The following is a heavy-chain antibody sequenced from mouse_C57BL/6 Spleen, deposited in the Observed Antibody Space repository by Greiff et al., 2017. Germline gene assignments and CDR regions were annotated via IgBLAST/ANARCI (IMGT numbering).Heavy chain of an antibody. J-gene: IGHJ2*01. CDR2: LWSGGST. Sequence: QVQLQQSGPGLVQPSQSLSITCTVSGFSLTSYAVHWVRQSPGKGLEWLGVLWSGGSTVYNAAFISRLSISKDNSKSQSFFKMNSLQADDTAIYYCASMVTTDFDYWGQGTTLTVSS. CDR3: ASMVTTDFDY. V-gene: IGHV2-2*01. D-gene: IGHD2-1*01. CDR1: GFSLTSYA.